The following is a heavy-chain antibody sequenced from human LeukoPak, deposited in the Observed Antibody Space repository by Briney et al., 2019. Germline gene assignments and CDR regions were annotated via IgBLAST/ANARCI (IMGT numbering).Heavy chain of an antibody. J-gene: IGHJ3*01. CDR3: ARARSSGSHRVVNAFDV. CDR1: GFTFSGYN. CDR2: ISITSDYI. Sequence: GGSLRLSCAASGFTFSGYNMNWVRQAPGKGLEWVSSISITSDYIYYPDSMKGRFTISRDNAKNSLYLQMNSLRAEDTAVYYCARARSSGSHRVVNAFDVWGQGTMVTVSS. D-gene: IGHD1-26*01. V-gene: IGHV3-21*01.